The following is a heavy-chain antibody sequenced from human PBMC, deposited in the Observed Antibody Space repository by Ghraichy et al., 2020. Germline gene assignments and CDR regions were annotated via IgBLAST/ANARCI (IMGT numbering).Heavy chain of an antibody. CDR1: GFTFSSYG. CDR2: IRYDGSNK. D-gene: IGHD3-3*01. V-gene: IGHV3-30*02. CDR3: EKDDRRNYDFCSGYSTGAAFDI. Sequence: GGSLRLSCAASGFTFSSYGMHWVRQAPGKGLEWVAFIRYDGSNKYYADSVKGRFTISRESSKNTLYLQMNSLRAEDTAVYYCEKDDRRNYDFCSGYSTGAAFDIWGKATMVTVSS. J-gene: IGHJ3*02.